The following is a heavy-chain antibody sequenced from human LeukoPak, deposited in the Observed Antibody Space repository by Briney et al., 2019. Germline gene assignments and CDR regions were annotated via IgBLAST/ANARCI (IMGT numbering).Heavy chain of an antibody. J-gene: IGHJ4*02. V-gene: IGHV3-23*01. CDR2: ITTSGDNT. CDR1: GFTFSSYA. Sequence: GGSLRFSCAASGFTFSSYAMSWVRQAPGKGLEWVSSITTSGDNTYYADSVKGRFTISRDNSKNTLCLQMNSLRAEDTAVYYCAKRGAYDNRYFDYWGQGTLVTVSS. D-gene: IGHD3-22*01. CDR3: AKRGAYDNRYFDY.